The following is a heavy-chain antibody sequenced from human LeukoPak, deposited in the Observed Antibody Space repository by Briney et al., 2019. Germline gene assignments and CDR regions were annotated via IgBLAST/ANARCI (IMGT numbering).Heavy chain of an antibody. CDR3: ARYQSACGGDCYPFDY. Sequence: ASVTVSFQASGYTFTGYYMHWLRQAPGQGMAWMGRINPNSGGTNYAQKFQGRVTMTRDTTISTAYMELSRLRSDDTAVYYCARYQSACGGDCYPFDYWGQGTLVTVSS. D-gene: IGHD2-21*02. CDR1: GYTFTGYY. CDR2: INPNSGGT. V-gene: IGHV1-2*06. J-gene: IGHJ4*02.